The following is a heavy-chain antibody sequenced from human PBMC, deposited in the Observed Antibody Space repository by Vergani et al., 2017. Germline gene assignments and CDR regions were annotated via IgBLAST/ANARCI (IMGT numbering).Heavy chain of an antibody. CDR1: GYSFTSYW. CDR3: ARPYDSSGYYYGIDDAFDI. V-gene: IGHV5-51*01. Sequence: EVQLVQSGAEVKKPGESLTISCKGSGYSFTSYWIGWVRQMPGKGLEWMGIIYPGVSDTRYSPSFQGQVTISADKSISTAYLQWSSLKASDTAMYYCARPYDSSGYYYGIDDAFDIWGQGTMVTVSS. D-gene: IGHD3-22*01. J-gene: IGHJ3*02. CDR2: IYPGVSDT.